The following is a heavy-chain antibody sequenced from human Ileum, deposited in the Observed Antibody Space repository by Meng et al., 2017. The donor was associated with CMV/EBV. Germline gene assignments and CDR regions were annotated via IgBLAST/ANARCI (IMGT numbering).Heavy chain of an antibody. D-gene: IGHD3-22*01. CDR1: GYSFINSW. CDR2: IYPGDSHT. Sequence: GGSLRLSWKGSGYSFINSWIGWVRQMPGKRLEWLGIIYPGDSHTRYSPSFQGQVTISADKSMSATYLQWSSLKASDTAIYYCARHGGYDSSGLYDHWGQGTLVTVSS. V-gene: IGHV5-51*01. CDR3: ARHGGYDSSGLYDH. J-gene: IGHJ4*02.